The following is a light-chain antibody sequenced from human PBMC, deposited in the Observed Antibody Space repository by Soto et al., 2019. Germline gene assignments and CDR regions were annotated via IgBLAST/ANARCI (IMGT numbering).Light chain of an antibody. J-gene: IGLJ1*01. V-gene: IGLV2-14*03. CDR3: NSYTNTNTLPV. Sequence: QSALTQPASVSGSPGQSITISCTGASGAFGDYNYVSWYQQHPGKAPQLLIYGVTNRPSGVSNRFSGSKSGNTASLTISGLQADDEAEYYCNSYTNTNTLPVFGTGTKLTVL. CDR1: SGAFGDYNY. CDR2: GVT.